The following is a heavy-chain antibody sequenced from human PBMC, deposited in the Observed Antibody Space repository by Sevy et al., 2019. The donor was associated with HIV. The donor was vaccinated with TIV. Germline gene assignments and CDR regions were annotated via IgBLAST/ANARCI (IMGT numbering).Heavy chain of an antibody. D-gene: IGHD6-13*01. CDR3: AKDGSSSWYNYYYYMDV. J-gene: IGHJ6*03. CDR1: GFTFSSYA. V-gene: IGHV3-23*01. CDR2: ISGSGGST. Sequence: GGSLRLSCAASGFTFSSYAMSWVRQAPGKGLEWVSAISGSGGSTYYADSVKGRFTIYRDNSKNTLYLQMNSLRAEDTAVYYLAKDGSSSWYNYYYYMDVWGKGTTVTVSS.